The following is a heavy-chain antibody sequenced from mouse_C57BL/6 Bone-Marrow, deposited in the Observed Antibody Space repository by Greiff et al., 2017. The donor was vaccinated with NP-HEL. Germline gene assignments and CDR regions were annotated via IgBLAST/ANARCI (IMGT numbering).Heavy chain of an antibody. D-gene: IGHD1-1*01. CDR3: ARHEEGRNYYGSYWYFDV. V-gene: IGHV1-62-2*01. CDR1: GYTFTEYT. Sequence: VKLMESGAELVKPGASVKLSCKASGYTFTEYTIHWVKQRSGQGLEWIGWFYPGSGSIKYNEKFKDKATLTADKSSSTVYMELSRLTSEDSAVYFCARHEEGRNYYGSYWYFDVWGTGTTVTVSS. CDR2: FYPGSGSI. J-gene: IGHJ1*03.